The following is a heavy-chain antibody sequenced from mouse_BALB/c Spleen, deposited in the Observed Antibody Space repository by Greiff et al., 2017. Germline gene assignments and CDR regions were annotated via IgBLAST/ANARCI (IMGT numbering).Heavy chain of an antibody. J-gene: IGHJ2*01. Sequence: EAGGGLVQPKGSLKLSCAASGFTFNTNAMNWVRQAPGKGLEWVARIRSKSNNYATYYADSVKDRFTISRDDSQSMLYLQMNNLKTEDTAMYYCVRDSRYYFDYWGQGTTLTVSS. D-gene: IGHD6-2*01. CDR2: IRSKSNNYAT. CDR1: GFTFNTNA. V-gene: IGHV10S3*01. CDR3: VRDSRYYFDY.